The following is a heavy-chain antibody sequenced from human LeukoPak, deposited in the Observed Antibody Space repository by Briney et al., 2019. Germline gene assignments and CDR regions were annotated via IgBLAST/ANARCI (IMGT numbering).Heavy chain of an antibody. D-gene: IGHD3-22*01. CDR1: GYTFTSYG. J-gene: IGHJ5*02. Sequence: ASVKVSCKASGYTFTSYGISWVRQAPGQGLEGMGWISAYNGNTNYAQKLQGRVTMTTDTSTSTAYMELRSLRAEDTAVYYCANDGARGGYYSEIWFDPWGQGTLVTVSS. V-gene: IGHV1-18*01. CDR3: ANDGARGGYYSEIWFDP. CDR2: ISAYNGNT.